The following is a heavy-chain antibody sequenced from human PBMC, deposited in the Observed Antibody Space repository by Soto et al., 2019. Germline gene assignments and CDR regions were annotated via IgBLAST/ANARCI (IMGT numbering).Heavy chain of an antibody. CDR3: ARLIHCLSTACYFDY. D-gene: IGHD2-2*01. CDR1: GGSISSSSDY. CDR2: IYYSGTT. Sequence: SATLPLTCTVSGGSISSSSDYWGWIRQPPGKGLEWIGSIYYSGTTYYKSSLKSRVTISVDTSKNQFSLNLNSVTAADTAVYYCARLIHCLSTACYFDYWGQGTLVTVSS. J-gene: IGHJ4*02. V-gene: IGHV4-39*01.